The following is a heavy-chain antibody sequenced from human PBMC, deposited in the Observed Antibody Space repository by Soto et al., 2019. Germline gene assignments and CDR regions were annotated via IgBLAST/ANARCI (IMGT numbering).Heavy chain of an antibody. D-gene: IGHD3-10*01. J-gene: IGHJ4*02. CDR2: ISGGGDTT. Sequence: EVQLLDSGGGLVQPGGSLRLSCAASGFTFNNYAMTWVRQAPGKGLEWVSAISGGGDTTSYADSVKGRFTVSRDGSKNTLYLQMSSLRAEDTALYYCAKGRGGSESLTPRFDFWGQGTLVTVSS. CDR3: AKGRGGSESLTPRFDF. CDR1: GFTFNNYA. V-gene: IGHV3-23*01.